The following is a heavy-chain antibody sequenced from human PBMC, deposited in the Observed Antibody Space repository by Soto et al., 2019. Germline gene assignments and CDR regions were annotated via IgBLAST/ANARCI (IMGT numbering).Heavy chain of an antibody. CDR2: INPSGGSP. Sequence: QMQLVQSGAEVKKPGASVKVSCMASGYTFTNYYIHWVRQAPGQGLEWLGVINPSGGSPTYRQKFQGRVSMTRDTSTSTVYMVLSSLRSEDTAVYYCARGGPEMATIGSFDCWGQGTLVTVSS. J-gene: IGHJ4*02. CDR3: ARGGPEMATIGSFDC. V-gene: IGHV1-46*01. D-gene: IGHD3-16*01. CDR1: GYTFTNYY.